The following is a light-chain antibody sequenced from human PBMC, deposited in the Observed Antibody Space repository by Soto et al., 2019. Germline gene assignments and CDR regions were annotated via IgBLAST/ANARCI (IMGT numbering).Light chain of an antibody. V-gene: IGLV2-8*01. J-gene: IGLJ2*01. CDR2: EVA. Sequence: QSVLTQPPSASGSPGQSVTISCTGTSSDVGSYTFVSWYQQRPGKAPKLIIYEVARRPSGVPDRFSASKSGNTASLTVSGLQAEDEADYYCSSYADTDKVIFGGGTKVTVL. CDR3: SSYADTDKVI. CDR1: SSDVGSYTF.